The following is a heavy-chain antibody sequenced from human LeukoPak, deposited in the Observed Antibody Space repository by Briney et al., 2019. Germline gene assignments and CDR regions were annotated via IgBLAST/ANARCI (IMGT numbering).Heavy chain of an antibody. CDR1: GFTFSSHV. D-gene: IGHD6-19*01. Sequence: PGESLRLSCAASGFTFSSHVMSWVRQAPGKGLEWVSTISSTGDSTYYADSVKGRFTISRDNSKNTLYLQMNSLRAEDTAVYYCSKKAVAGDWGQGTLVTVSS. CDR3: SKKAVAGD. J-gene: IGHJ4*02. V-gene: IGHV3-23*01. CDR2: ISSTGDST.